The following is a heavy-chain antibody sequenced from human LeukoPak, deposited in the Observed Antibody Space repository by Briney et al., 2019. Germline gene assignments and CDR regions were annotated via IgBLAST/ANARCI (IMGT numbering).Heavy chain of an antibody. CDR2: LSTSGGNT. CDR1: GFTFSSYA. J-gene: IGHJ4*02. D-gene: IGHD6-6*01. CDR3: AKGGPYSSSPVDY. Sequence: GGSLRLSCAASGFTFSSYAMSWVRQAPGKGLEWVSSLSTSGGNTYYADSVKGRFTISRDNSENTHYLQLNSLRAEDTAVYYCAKGGPYSSSPVDYWGQGTLVTVSS. V-gene: IGHV3-23*01.